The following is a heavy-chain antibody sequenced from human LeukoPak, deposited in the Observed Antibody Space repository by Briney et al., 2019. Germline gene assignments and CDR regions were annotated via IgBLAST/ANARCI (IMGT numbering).Heavy chain of an antibody. CDR3: ARESTPYYFDY. CDR1: GYTFTSYY. J-gene: IGHJ4*02. CDR2: INPSGGST. Sequence: ASVKVSCKASGYTFTSYYMHWARQAPGQGLEWMGIINPSGGSTSYAQKFQGRVTMTRDTYTSTVYMELSSLRSEDTAVYYCARESTPYYFDYWGQGTLVTVSS. V-gene: IGHV1-46*01.